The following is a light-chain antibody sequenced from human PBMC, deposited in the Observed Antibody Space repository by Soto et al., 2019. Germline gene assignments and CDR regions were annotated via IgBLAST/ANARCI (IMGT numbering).Light chain of an antibody. J-gene: IGKJ4*01. Sequence: DIQMTQSPSTLSASVGDRVTITCRASQSISSLLAWYQQKPGRAPKFLISRASTLESGVPPRFSGSGSGTEFTLTISSLQPDDFATYYCQHYSSYPLSFGGGTKVEIK. CDR3: QHYSSYPLS. V-gene: IGKV1-5*03. CDR2: RAS. CDR1: QSISSL.